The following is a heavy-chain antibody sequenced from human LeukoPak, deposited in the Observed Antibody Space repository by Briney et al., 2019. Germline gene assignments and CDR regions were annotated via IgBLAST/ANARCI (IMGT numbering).Heavy chain of an antibody. CDR1: DGSLSSYY. Sequence: SETLSLTCIVSDGSLSSYYWSWIRQPAGKGLEWIGRIYTSGSTNYNPSLKSRVTMSVDTSKNRFSLKLSSVTAADTAVYYCARGAYYFDHWAREPWSPSPQ. CDR3: ARGAYYFDH. V-gene: IGHV4-4*07. CDR2: IYTSGST. J-gene: IGHJ4*02.